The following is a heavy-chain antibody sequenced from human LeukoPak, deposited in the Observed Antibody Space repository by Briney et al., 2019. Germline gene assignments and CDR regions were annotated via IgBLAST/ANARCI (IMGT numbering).Heavy chain of an antibody. D-gene: IGHD6-13*01. CDR1: GFTFSSYE. Sequence: GGSLRLSCAASGFTFSSYEMNWVRQAPGKGLEWVSYISSSGSTIYYADSVKGRFTISRDNAKNSLYLQMNSLRAEDTAVYYCARVDMALTGIAAAGTFYYGMDVWGQGTTVTVSS. CDR3: ARVDMALTGIAAAGTFYYGMDV. CDR2: ISSSGSTI. J-gene: IGHJ6*02. V-gene: IGHV3-48*03.